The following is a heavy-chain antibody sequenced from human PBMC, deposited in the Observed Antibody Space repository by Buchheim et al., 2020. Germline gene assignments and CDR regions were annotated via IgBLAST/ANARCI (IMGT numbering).Heavy chain of an antibody. CDR1: GGTFSSYT. CDR2: IIPILGIA. CDR3: ARVWAGTCFDY. D-gene: IGHD6-19*01. Sequence: QVQLVQSGAEVKKPGSSVKVSCKASGGTFSSYTISWVRQAPGQGLEWMGRIIPILGIANYAQKFQGRVTITAAKSTSPDYMELSSLRSEDTAVYYCARVWAGTCFDYWGQGTL. J-gene: IGHJ4*02. V-gene: IGHV1-69*09.